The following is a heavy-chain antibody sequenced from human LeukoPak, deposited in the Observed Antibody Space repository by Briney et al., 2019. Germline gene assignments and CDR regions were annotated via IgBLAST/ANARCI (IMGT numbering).Heavy chain of an antibody. D-gene: IGHD1-14*01. V-gene: IGHV4-34*01. J-gene: IGHJ4*02. CDR1: GGSFSGYY. CDR2: INHSGST. CDR3: ARSGSPRIIHYFDY. Sequence: SETLSLTCAVYGGSFSGYYWSWIRQPPGKGLEWIGEINHSGSTNYNRSLKSRVTISVDKSKNQSSLKLSSVTAADTAVYYCARSGSPRIIHYFDYWGQGTLVTVSS.